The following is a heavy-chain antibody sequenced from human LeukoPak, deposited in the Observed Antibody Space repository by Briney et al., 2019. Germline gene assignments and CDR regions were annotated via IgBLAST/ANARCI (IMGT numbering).Heavy chain of an antibody. J-gene: IGHJ5*02. CDR3: ARRVTGSYGPPDWFDP. CDR1: GYSFTSYW. V-gene: IGHV5-51*01. D-gene: IGHD1-26*01. CDR2: IYPGDSDT. Sequence: GESLKISCKGSGYSFTSYWIGWVRQMPGKGLEWKGIIYPGDSDTRYSPSFQGQVTISADKSISTAYLQWSSLKASDTAMYYCARRVTGSYGPPDWFDPWGQGTLVTVSS.